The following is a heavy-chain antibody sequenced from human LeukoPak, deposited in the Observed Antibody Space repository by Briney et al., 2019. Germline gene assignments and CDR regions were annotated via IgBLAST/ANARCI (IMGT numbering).Heavy chain of an antibody. D-gene: IGHD1-14*01. J-gene: IGHJ3*02. CDR3: ARRNPSDRYDAFDI. V-gene: IGHV3-21*01. CDR2: VSRSSGYI. CDR1: GFTFSSYS. Sequence: PGGSLRLSCAASGFTFSSYSMNWVRPAPGKGLEWVSAVSRSSGYIYNADSVKGRFTISRDSAENSLYLQMNSLRAEDTAVYYCARRNPSDRYDAFDIWGQGTVVTVSS.